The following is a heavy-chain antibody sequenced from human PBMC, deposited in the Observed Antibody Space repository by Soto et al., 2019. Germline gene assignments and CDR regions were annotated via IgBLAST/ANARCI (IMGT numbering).Heavy chain of an antibody. CDR3: ARSLSALFSLGDFNY. V-gene: IGHV3-23*01. J-gene: IGHJ4*02. D-gene: IGHD2-21*01. Sequence: EVHLLESGGGLVQPGGSLRLSCAASGFTFSRYALNWVRQAPGKGLAWVAEISGSGTSTYYAPSVKGRFIISSDSSKNTFYLRMTRLRAEDTAMYYCARSLSALFSLGDFNYWGQGALVTVSS. CDR1: GFTFSRYA. CDR2: ISGSGTST.